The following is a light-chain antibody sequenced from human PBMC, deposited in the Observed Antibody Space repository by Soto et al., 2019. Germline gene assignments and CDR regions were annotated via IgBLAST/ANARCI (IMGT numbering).Light chain of an antibody. Sequence: QSVLTQPPSASGTPGQRVTISCCGSSSNIGSNYVFWYQHLPGTAPKLLIYRNNQRPSGVPDRFSGSKSGTSASLAISGLRYEDETDYYCAAWDDSLSGVVFGGGTKLTVL. CDR2: RNN. CDR1: SSNIGSNY. J-gene: IGLJ2*01. V-gene: IGLV1-47*01. CDR3: AAWDDSLSGVV.